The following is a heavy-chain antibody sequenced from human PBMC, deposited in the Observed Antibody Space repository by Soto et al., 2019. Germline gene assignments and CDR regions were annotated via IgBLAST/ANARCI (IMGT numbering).Heavy chain of an antibody. V-gene: IGHV3-30*04. CDR2: ISHDGRVT. Sequence: QVQLVESGGGMVQPGTSLRLSCAASGFTFNSLSLHWVRQRPDKGLEWVAVISHDGRVTFYADFVKVRFTVSRDNSKNTMYLQVNSLRAEDTAVYYCAREPYGDSQYFDYWGQGTLVTVSS. D-gene: IGHD2-21*02. J-gene: IGHJ4*02. CDR3: AREPYGDSQYFDY. CDR1: GFTFNSLS.